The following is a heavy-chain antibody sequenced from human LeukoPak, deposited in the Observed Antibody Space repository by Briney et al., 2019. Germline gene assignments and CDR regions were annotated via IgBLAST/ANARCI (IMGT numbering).Heavy chain of an antibody. CDR2: IIPIFGTA. J-gene: IGHJ3*02. CDR1: GGTFSSYA. D-gene: IGHD3-3*01. CDR3: ARVEIFGVVPTNHDAFDI. V-gene: IGHV1-69*13. Sequence: ASVKVSCKASGGTFSSYAISWVRQAPGQGLEWMGGIIPIFGTANYAQKFQGRVTITADESTSTAHMELSSLRSEDTAVYYCARVEIFGVVPTNHDAFDIWGQGTMVTVSS.